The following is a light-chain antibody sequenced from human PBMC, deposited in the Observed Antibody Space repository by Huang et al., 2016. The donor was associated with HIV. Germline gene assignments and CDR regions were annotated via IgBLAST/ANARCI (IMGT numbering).Light chain of an antibody. Sequence: EVVLTQSPATLSVSPGEKVTLSCRAGQSVDTNLAWYQQKPGQPPSLLIFRASARATGVPARFSGSGSGTDFTLTIRSLQSEDFALYYCQQHSNWPPSLSFGGGTKVEIK. CDR1: QSVDTN. CDR2: RAS. V-gene: IGKV3-15*01. J-gene: IGKJ4*01. CDR3: QQHSNWPPSLS.